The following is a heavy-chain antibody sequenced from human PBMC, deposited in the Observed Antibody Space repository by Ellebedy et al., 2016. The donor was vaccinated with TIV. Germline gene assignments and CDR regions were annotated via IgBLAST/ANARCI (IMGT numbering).Heavy chain of an antibody. V-gene: IGHV3-74*01. CDR3: ARGGEPWLVPYHFDY. CDR2: INGDGSNI. CDR1: GFTFSNSW. J-gene: IGHJ4*02. Sequence: PGGSLRLSCAASGFTFSNSWVHWVRQVPGKGLVWVARINGDGSNIGYADSVKGRFTISRDNSKNTLYLQMNSLRAEDTAIYYCARGGEPWLVPYHFDYWGQGTLVTVSS. D-gene: IGHD6-19*01.